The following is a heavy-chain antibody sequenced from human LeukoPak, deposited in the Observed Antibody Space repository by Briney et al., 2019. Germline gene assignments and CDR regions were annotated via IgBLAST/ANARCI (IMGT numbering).Heavy chain of an antibody. CDR3: AKDLYYYDSSGHYSPDY. Sequence: GGSLRLSCAASGFTFDDYAMHWVRQAPGKGLEWVSLISGDGGSTYYADSVKGRFTISRDNSKNSLYLQMNSLRTEDTALYYCAKDLYYYDSSGHYSPDYWGQGTLVTVSS. CDR1: GFTFDDYA. V-gene: IGHV3-43*02. J-gene: IGHJ4*02. D-gene: IGHD3-22*01. CDR2: ISGDGGST.